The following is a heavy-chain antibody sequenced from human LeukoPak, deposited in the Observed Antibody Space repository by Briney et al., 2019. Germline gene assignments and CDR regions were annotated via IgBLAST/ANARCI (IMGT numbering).Heavy chain of an antibody. J-gene: IGHJ2*01. V-gene: IGHV4-39*07. CDR3: ARQPLGYDNLTGYYSHWYFDL. Sequence: PSETLSLTCIVSGGSISRSRHYWGWIRQPPGKGLEWIGNIYYSGNTYYNPSLKSRVTISVDTSRNQLSLKLSSVTAADTAVYYCARQPLGYDNLTGYYSHWYFDLWGRGTLVTVSS. CDR2: IYYSGNT. D-gene: IGHD3-9*01. CDR1: GGSISRSRHY.